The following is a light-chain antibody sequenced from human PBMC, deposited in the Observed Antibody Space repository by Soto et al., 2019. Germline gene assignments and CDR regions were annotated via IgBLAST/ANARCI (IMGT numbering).Light chain of an antibody. V-gene: IGLV1-40*01. Sequence: QAVLPQPPSVSEAPGQRVTISCTGTTYDIGAGYDVHWYQQVAGAAPRLLIYSNAIRPSGVPHRFSASKSRAPASLAIPGPRAEDLPDDYVHSYDSSLTTYVSGTGTKVTV. CDR2: SNA. J-gene: IGLJ1*01. CDR3: HSYDSSLTTYV. CDR1: TYDIGAGYD.